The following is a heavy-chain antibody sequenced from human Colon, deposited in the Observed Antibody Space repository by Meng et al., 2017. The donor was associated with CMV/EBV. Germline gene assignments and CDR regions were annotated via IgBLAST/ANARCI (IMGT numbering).Heavy chain of an antibody. V-gene: IGHV3-15*01. D-gene: IGHD4-23*01. J-gene: IGHJ4*02. CDR3: TTDPRGKYFDY. Sequence: GESLKISCAASGFTFSNTWMSWVRQAPGKGLEWVGRIKSKTDGGGTTEYAAPVKGRFTISRDDSKNTLYLKMNSLKTDDTAVYYCTTDPRGKYFDYRGQGTLVTVSS. CDR1: GFTFSNTW. CDR2: IKSKTDGGGTT.